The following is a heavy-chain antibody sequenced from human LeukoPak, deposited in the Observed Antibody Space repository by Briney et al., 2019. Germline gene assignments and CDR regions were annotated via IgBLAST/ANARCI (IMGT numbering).Heavy chain of an antibody. CDR1: GFAFSSNP. J-gene: IGHJ6*02. Sequence: GGSLRLSCAASGFAFSSNPMSWVRQAPGKGLEWVAVIWYDGSNKYYADSVKGRFTISRDNSKNTLYLQMNSLRAEDTAVYYCARDLHYYVAMDVWGQGTTVTVSS. CDR2: IWYDGSNK. CDR3: ARDLHYYVAMDV. V-gene: IGHV3-33*08. D-gene: IGHD3-10*02.